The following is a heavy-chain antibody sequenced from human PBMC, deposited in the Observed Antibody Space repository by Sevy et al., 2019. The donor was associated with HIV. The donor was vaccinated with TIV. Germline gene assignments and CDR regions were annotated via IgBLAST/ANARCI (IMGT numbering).Heavy chain of an antibody. CDR1: GFTFSSYG. CDR2: ISYDGSNK. Sequence: GGSLRLSCAASGFTFSSYGMHWVRQAPGKGLEWVAVISYDGSNKYYAGSVKGRFTISRDNSKNTLYLQMNSLRAEDTAVYYCAKAGYCSSTSCLDWFDPWGQGTLVTVSS. D-gene: IGHD2-2*01. CDR3: AKAGYCSSTSCLDWFDP. V-gene: IGHV3-30*18. J-gene: IGHJ5*02.